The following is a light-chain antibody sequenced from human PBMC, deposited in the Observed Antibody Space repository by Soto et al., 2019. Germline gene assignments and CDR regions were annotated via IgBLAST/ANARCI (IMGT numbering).Light chain of an antibody. V-gene: IGLV2-14*01. CDR2: DVS. J-gene: IGLJ1*01. CDR1: SSDFGGYNY. Sequence: QSVLTQPASVSGSPGQSITISRTGTSSDFGGYNYVSWYQQHPGKAPKLMIYDVSNRPSGVSNRFSGSKSGNTASLTISGLQAEDEADYYCSSYTSSSTLHVFGTGTKVTVL. CDR3: SSYTSSSTLHV.